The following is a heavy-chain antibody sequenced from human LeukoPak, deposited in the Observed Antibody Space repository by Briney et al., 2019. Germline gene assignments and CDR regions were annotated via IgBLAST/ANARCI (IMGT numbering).Heavy chain of an antibody. Sequence: LRLSCAASGFTFSDYYMSWIRQAPGKGLEWIGYIYYSGSTYYNLSLKSRVTISVDTSKNQFSLKLSSVTAADTAVYYCARTDYYYYYMDVWGKGTTVTVSS. CDR1: GFTFSDYY. J-gene: IGHJ6*03. CDR2: IYYSGST. V-gene: IGHV4-30-4*08. CDR3: ARTDYYYYYMDV.